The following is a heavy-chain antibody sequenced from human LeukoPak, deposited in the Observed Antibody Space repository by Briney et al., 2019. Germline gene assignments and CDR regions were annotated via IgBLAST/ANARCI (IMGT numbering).Heavy chain of an antibody. J-gene: IGHJ5*02. CDR1: GFTFDDYG. CDR2: INWNGGST. Sequence: GGSLRLSCAASGFTFDDYGMSWVRQAPGKGLEWVSGINWNGGSTGYADSVKGRFTISRDNAKNSLYLQMESLRAEDTAVYYCARGKTSQNIVTRKTYNWFDPWGQGTLVTVSS. CDR3: ARGKTSQNIVTRKTYNWFDP. V-gene: IGHV3-20*04. D-gene: IGHD2/OR15-2a*01.